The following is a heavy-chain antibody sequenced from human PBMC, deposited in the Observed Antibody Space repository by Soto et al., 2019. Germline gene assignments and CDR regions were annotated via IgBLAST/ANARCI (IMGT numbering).Heavy chain of an antibody. J-gene: IGHJ6*03. V-gene: IGHV4-59*01. Sequence: PSETLSLTCTVSGGSISSYYWSWIRQPPGKGLEWIGYIYYSGSTNYNPSLKSRVTISVDTSKNQFSLKLSSVTAADTAVYYCGRVLVDTAMVTALYYYYYMDVWGKGTTVTVSS. CDR3: GRVLVDTAMVTALYYYYYMDV. CDR2: IYYSGST. CDR1: GGSISSYY. D-gene: IGHD5-18*01.